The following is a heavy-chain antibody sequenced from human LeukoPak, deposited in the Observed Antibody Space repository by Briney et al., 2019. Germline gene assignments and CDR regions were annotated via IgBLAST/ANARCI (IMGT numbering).Heavy chain of an antibody. J-gene: IGHJ4*02. V-gene: IGHV3-23*01. CDR2: ISGSGGST. D-gene: IGHD2-15*01. CDR1: GLTFSSYA. CDR3: AKELFQGWGFYFDY. Sequence: GGSLRLSCAASGLTFSSYAMSWVRQAPGKGLEWVSAISGSGGSTYYADTVKGRFTISRDNSKSTLHLQMNSLRAEDTAIYYCAKELFQGWGFYFDYWGQGTLVTVSS.